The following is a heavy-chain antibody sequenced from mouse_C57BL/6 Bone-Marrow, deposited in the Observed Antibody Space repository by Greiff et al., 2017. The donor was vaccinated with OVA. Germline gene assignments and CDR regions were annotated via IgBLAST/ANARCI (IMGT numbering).Heavy chain of an antibody. CDR3: SRCDGYPWLAY. Sequence: QVQLQQPGAELVKPGASVKLSCKASGYTFTSYWMHWVKQRPGQGLEWIGMIHPNSGSTNYNEKFKSKATLTVDKSSSTAYMQLSSLTSEDAAVYYCSRCDGYPWLAYWGQGTLVTVSA. D-gene: IGHD2-3*01. J-gene: IGHJ3*01. V-gene: IGHV1-64*01. CDR2: IHPNSGST. CDR1: GYTFTSYW.